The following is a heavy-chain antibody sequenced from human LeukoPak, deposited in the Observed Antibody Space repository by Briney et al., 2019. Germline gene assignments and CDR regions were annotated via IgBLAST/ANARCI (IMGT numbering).Heavy chain of an antibody. D-gene: IGHD4-17*01. V-gene: IGHV3-23*01. J-gene: IGHJ4*02. Sequence: GGSLRLSCAASGLTFSSYTMSWVRQAPGKGLEWVSAISGSGGTTYHADSVKGRFTISRDNSKNTLYLQMNSLRAEDTAVYYCAKGPTYGDYGPIDYWGQGTLVTVSS. CDR1: GLTFSSYT. CDR2: ISGSGGTT. CDR3: AKGPTYGDYGPIDY.